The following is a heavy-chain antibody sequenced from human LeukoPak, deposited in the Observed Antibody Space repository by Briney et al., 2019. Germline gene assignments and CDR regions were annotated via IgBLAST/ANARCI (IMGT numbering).Heavy chain of an antibody. J-gene: IGHJ4*02. CDR2: INPNSGGT. CDR1: GHTFTGYY. V-gene: IGHV1-2*02. CDR3: ARDTLPAGFQPFDY. Sequence: ASVKVSCKASGHTFTGYYMHWVRQAPGQGLEWMGWINPNSGGTNYAQKLQGRVTMTTDTSTSTAYMELRSLRSDDTAVYYCARDTLPAGFQPFDYWGQGTLVTVSS.